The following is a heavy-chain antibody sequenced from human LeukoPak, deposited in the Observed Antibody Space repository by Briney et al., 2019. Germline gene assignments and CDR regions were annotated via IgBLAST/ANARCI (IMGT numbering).Heavy chain of an antibody. CDR3: ARDCSGGSCYSGGFDY. J-gene: IGHJ4*02. CDR2: IYSGGST. D-gene: IGHD2-15*01. CDR1: GFTVSSNY. V-gene: IGHV3-66*01. Sequence: GGSLRLSCAASGFTVSSNYMSWVRQAPGKGLEWVSVIYSGGSTYYADSVKGRFTISRDKSKNTLYLQMNSLRAEDTAVYYCARDCSGGSCYSGGFDYWGQGTMVTVSS.